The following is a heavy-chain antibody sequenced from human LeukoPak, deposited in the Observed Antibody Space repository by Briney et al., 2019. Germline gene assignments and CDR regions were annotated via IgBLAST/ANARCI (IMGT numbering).Heavy chain of an antibody. J-gene: IGHJ4*02. D-gene: IGHD2-2*01. CDR2: ISGYGDNT. V-gene: IGHV3-23*01. CDR3: ARVLTPGTSSTFFDY. CDR1: GFIFSTYG. Sequence: GGSLRLSCAASGFIFSTYGMSWVRQAPGKGLEWVSAISGYGDNTYYVDSVKGRFTISRDNSKNTLYLQMNSLRAEDTAVYYCARVLTPGTSSTFFDYWGQGTLVTVSS.